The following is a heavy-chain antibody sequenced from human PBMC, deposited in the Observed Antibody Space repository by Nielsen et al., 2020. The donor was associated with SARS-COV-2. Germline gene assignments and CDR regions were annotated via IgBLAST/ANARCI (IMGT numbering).Heavy chain of an antibody. J-gene: IGHJ4*02. CDR2: MNPNSGNT. Sequence: ASVKVSCKASGCTFTTYDINWVRQATGQGLEWMGWMNPNSGNTGYAQKFQGRVTMTRNTSISTAYMELSSLRSEDTAVYYCARVVVPAAKALGFWGQGTLVTVSS. V-gene: IGHV1-8*01. D-gene: IGHD2-2*01. CDR3: ARVVVPAAKALGF. CDR1: GCTFTTYD.